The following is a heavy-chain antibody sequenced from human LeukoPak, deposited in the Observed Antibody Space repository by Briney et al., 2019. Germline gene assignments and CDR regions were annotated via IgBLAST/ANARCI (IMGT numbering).Heavy chain of an antibody. D-gene: IGHD3-22*01. CDR1: GFTFSSYG. CDR2: IWYDGSNK. Sequence: GGSLRLSCAASGFTFSSYGMHWVRQAPGKGLEWVAVIWYDGSNKYYADSVKGRFTISRDNSKNTLYLQMNGLRAEDTAVYYCAKDSSNNYYDSSGMNYWGQGTLVTVSS. J-gene: IGHJ4*02. CDR3: AKDSSNNYYDSSGMNY. V-gene: IGHV3-33*06.